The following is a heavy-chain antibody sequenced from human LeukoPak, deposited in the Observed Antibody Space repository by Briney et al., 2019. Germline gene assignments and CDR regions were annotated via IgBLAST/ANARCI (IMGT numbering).Heavy chain of an antibody. CDR2: INPNSGGT. J-gene: IGHJ4*02. CDR1: GYTFTGYY. CDR3: ARDDILTGYSDY. Sequence: VSVKVSCKASGYTFTGYYMHWERQAPGQGLEWMGWINPNSGGTNYAQKFQGRVTMTRDTSISTAYMELSRLRSDDTAVYYCARDDILTGYSDYWGQGTLVTVSS. V-gene: IGHV1-2*02. D-gene: IGHD3-9*01.